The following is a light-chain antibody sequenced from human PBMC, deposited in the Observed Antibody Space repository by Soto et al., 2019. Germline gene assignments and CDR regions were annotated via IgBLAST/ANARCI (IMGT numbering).Light chain of an antibody. CDR1: SSNVGSKY. Sequence: QSVLTQPPSASGTPGQRVSISCSGSSSNVGSKYVYWYQQLPGTAPKLLIYRNNQRPSGVPDRFSGSKSGTSASLAISGLRSEDEADYYCATWDSSLSGVVFGGGTKLTVL. V-gene: IGLV1-47*01. J-gene: IGLJ2*01. CDR2: RNN. CDR3: ATWDSSLSGVV.